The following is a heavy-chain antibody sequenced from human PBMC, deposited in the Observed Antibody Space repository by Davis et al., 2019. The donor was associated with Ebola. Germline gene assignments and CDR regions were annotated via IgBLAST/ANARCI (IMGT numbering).Heavy chain of an antibody. D-gene: IGHD2-8*02. CDR2: IWYDGSNK. V-gene: IGHV3-30*02. CDR1: GFTFSSYG. J-gene: IGHJ3*02. CDR3: VKTRSNWWNDALEI. Sequence: PGGSLRLSCAASGFTFSSYGMHWVRQAPGKGLEWVAVIWYDGSNKYYADSVKGRFTISRDNSKNTLDLQMNSLRPEDTAVYYCVKTRSNWWNDALEIWGRGTMVIVSS.